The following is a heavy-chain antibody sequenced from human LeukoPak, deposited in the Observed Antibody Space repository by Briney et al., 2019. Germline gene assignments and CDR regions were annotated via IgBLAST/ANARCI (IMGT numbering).Heavy chain of an antibody. CDR3: ARARGLTGYYN. D-gene: IGHD3-9*01. CDR1: GFTFSSYA. J-gene: IGHJ4*02. CDR2: IYSGGST. Sequence: GGSLRLSCVASGFTFSSYAMSWVRQAPGKGLEWVSVIYSGGSTYYADSVKGRFTISRDNSKNTLYLQMNSLRAEDTAVYYCARARGLTGYYNWGQGTLVTVSS. V-gene: IGHV3-53*01.